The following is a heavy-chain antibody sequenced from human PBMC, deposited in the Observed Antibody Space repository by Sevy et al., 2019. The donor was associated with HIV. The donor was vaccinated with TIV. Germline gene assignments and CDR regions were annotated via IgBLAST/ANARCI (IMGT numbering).Heavy chain of an antibody. J-gene: IGHJ4*02. D-gene: IGHD6-6*01. CDR2: MRYGGSKK. CDR1: GFTFSSYG. V-gene: IGHV3-30*02. CDR3: NGMGIAARPGAYYFDY. Sequence: GGSLRLSCAASGFTFSSYGMHWVRQAPGKGLEWVAFMRYGGSKKYYADSVKGRFTISRDNSKNTLYLQMNSLRAEDTAVYYCNGMGIAARPGAYYFDYWGQGTLVTVSS.